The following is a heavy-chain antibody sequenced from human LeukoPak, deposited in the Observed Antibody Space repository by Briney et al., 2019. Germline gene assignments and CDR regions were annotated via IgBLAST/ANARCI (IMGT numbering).Heavy chain of an antibody. CDR1: GYTFTGYY. Sequence: ASVKVSCKASGYTFTGYYMRWVRQAPGQGLEWMGWINPNSGGTNYAQKFQGRVTMTRDTSISTAYMELSRLRSDDTAVYYCAREPMVRGVIRALYGMDVWGQGTTVTVSS. J-gene: IGHJ6*02. CDR2: INPNSGGT. V-gene: IGHV1-2*02. CDR3: AREPMVRGVIRALYGMDV. D-gene: IGHD3-10*01.